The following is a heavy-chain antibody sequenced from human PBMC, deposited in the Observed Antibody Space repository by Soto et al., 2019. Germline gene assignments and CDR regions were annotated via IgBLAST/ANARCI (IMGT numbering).Heavy chain of an antibody. Sequence: SETLSLTCTVSCGSISSGDYYWSWIRQPPGKGLEWIGYIYYSGSTYYNPSLKSRVTISVDTSKNQFSLKLSSVTAADTAVYYCARGGSGWPYFDYWGQGTLVTVSS. CDR1: CGSISSGDYY. CDR3: ARGGSGWPYFDY. J-gene: IGHJ4*02. CDR2: IYYSGST. D-gene: IGHD6-19*01. V-gene: IGHV4-30-4*01.